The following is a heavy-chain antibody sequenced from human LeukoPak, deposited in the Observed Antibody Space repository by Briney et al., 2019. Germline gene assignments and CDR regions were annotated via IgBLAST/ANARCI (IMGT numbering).Heavy chain of an antibody. CDR3: ARGRDSSSSYPGY. CDR2: ISSTSSTV. D-gene: IGHD6-6*01. CDR1: GFTFSSYA. J-gene: IGHJ4*02. Sequence: GGSLRLSCAASGFTFSSYAMSWVRQAPGKGLEWVSYISSTSSTVYYADSVKGRFTISRDNVRNSLYLQMNSLRAEDTAVYYCARGRDSSSSYPGYWGQGTLVTVSS. V-gene: IGHV3-48*01.